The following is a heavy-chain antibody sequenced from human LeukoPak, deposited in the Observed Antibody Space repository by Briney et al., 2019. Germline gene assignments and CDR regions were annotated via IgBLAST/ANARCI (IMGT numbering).Heavy chain of an antibody. Sequence: SGGSLRLSCAASGFTFDYYTMHWVRQAPGKGLEWVSLISWDGGSTYYADSVKGRFTISRDNNKNSLYLQMNSLRTEDTALYYCANDMTVGEWELHQVAFDVWGQETMVTVSS. D-gene: IGHD1-26*01. J-gene: IGHJ3*01. V-gene: IGHV3-43*01. CDR1: GFTFDYYT. CDR3: ANDMTVGEWELHQVAFDV. CDR2: ISWDGGST.